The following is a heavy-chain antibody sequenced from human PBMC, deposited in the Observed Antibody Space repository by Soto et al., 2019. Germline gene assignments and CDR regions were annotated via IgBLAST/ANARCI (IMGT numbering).Heavy chain of an antibody. CDR3: ARGSYCTNGVCYFGVRRGYYYYYGMDV. CDR2: IIPIFGTA. D-gene: IGHD2-8*01. Sequence: SVKVSCKASGGTFSSYAISWVRQAPGQGLEWMGGIIPIFGTANYAQKFQGRVTITADESTSTAYMEPSSLRSEDTAVYYCARGSYCTNGVCYFGVRRGYYYYYGMDVWGQGTTVTVSS. V-gene: IGHV1-69*13. J-gene: IGHJ6*02. CDR1: GGTFSSYA.